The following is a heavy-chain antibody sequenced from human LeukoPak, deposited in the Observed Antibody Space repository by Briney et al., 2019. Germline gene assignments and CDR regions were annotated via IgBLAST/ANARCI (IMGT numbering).Heavy chain of an antibody. Sequence: GGSLRLSCAASGFTFSDHYMDWVRQAPGKGLEWVGRTRNKANSYTTEYAASVKGRFTISRDDSKNSLYLQMNSLKTEDTAVYYCAREKVIEGSFDYWGQGTLVTVSS. V-gene: IGHV3-72*01. D-gene: IGHD2/OR15-2a*01. CDR2: TRNKANSYTT. CDR1: GFTFSDHY. J-gene: IGHJ4*02. CDR3: AREKVIEGSFDY.